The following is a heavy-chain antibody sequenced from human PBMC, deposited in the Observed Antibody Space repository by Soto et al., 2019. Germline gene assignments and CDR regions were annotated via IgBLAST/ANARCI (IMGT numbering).Heavy chain of an antibody. V-gene: IGHV3-30*18. CDR1: GFTFSSYG. D-gene: IGHD4-17*01. CDR2: ISYDGSNK. CDR3: AKDTVTFYYYYGMDV. Sequence: SLRLSCAASGFTFSSYGMHWVRQAPGKGLEWVAVISYDGSNKYYADSVKGRFTISRDNSKNTLYLQMNSLRAEDTAVYYCAKDTVTFYYYYGMDVWGQGTTVTVSS. J-gene: IGHJ6*02.